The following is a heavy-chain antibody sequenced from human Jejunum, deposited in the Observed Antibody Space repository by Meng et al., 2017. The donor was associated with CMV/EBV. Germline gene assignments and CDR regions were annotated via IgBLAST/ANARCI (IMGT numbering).Heavy chain of an antibody. CDR3: VREGQVVPATLPSDY. CDR1: YTFSDHY. V-gene: IGHV1-2*02. D-gene: IGHD2-2*01. Sequence: YTFSDHYIHWVRQAPGQGLEWLGWMNSNTGDPHYADKFRGRVTMTRDTATSTAYMDLSRLTSDDTAVYYCVREGQVVPATLPSDYWGQGTLVTVSS. CDR2: MNSNTGDP. J-gene: IGHJ4*02.